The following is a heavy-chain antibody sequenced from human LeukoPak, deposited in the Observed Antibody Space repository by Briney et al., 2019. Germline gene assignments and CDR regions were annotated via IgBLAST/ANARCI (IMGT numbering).Heavy chain of an antibody. CDR1: GFTFSSYW. D-gene: IGHD2-21*01. CDR2: VNIDGRST. V-gene: IGHV3-74*01. J-gene: IGHJ4*02. CDR3: VRDVWGDRDSYFDQ. Sequence: GGSLRLSCAASGFTFSSYWMHWVRQAPEKGLVWVSRVNIDGRSTSYGDSVKGRFTISRDNAKNTLYMQMNSLRAEDTAVYYCVRDVWGDRDSYFDQWGQGTLVTVST.